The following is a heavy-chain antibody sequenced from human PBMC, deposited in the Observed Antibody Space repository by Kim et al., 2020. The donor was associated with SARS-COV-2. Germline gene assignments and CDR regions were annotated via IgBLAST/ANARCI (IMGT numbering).Heavy chain of an antibody. CDR3: ARGWVRDY. CDR2: SGST. Sequence: SGSTNYNPSLKSRVTISVDTSKNQFSLKLSSVTAADTAVYYCARGWVRDYWGQGTLVTVSS. V-gene: IGHV4-34*01. J-gene: IGHJ4*02. D-gene: IGHD1-26*01.